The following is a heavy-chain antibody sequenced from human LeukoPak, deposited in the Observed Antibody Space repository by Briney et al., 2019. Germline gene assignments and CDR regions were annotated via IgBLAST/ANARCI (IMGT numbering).Heavy chain of an antibody. Sequence: ASVKVSCKVSGYTLTELSMHWVRQAPGKGLEWMGGFDPEDGETIYAQKFQGRVTMTEDTSTDTAYMELSSLRSEDTAVYYCATDYSDYAAFDIWGQGTMATVSS. CDR3: ATDYSDYAAFDI. J-gene: IGHJ3*02. CDR2: FDPEDGET. D-gene: IGHD4-11*01. CDR1: GYTLTELS. V-gene: IGHV1-24*01.